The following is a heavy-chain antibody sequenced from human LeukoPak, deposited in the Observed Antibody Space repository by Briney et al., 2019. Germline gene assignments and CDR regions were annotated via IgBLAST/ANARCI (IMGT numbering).Heavy chain of an antibody. D-gene: IGHD5-18*01. J-gene: IGHJ4*02. CDR2: INHSGST. CDR1: GGSFSGYY. V-gene: IGHV4-34*01. CDR3: ARGGDTAMVTDFGY. Sequence: PSETLSLTCAVYGGSFSGYYWSWIRQPPGKGLEWIGEINHSGSTNYNPSLKSRVTISVDTSKNQFSLKLTSVTAADTAVYYCARGGDTAMVTDFGYWGQGTLVTVSS.